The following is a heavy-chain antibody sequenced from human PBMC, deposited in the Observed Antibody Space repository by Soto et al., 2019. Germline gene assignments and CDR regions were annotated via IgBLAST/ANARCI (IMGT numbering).Heavy chain of an antibody. CDR1: GYSFTSYW. D-gene: IGHD6-13*01. Sequence: GESLKISCKGSGYSFTSYWIGWVRQMPGKGLEWMGIIYPGDSDTRYSPSFQGQVTISADKSISTAYLQWSSLKASDTAMYYCASHPGGSSSLGYYYGMDVWGQGTTVTVSS. CDR3: ASHPGGSSSLGYYYGMDV. CDR2: IYPGDSDT. V-gene: IGHV5-51*01. J-gene: IGHJ6*02.